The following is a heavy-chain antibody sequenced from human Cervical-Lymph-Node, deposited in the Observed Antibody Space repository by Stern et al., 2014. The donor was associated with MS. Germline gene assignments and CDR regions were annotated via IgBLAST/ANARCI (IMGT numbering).Heavy chain of an antibody. CDR3: ARDPYGSKTIHDT. CDR2: INAGNDNT. CDR1: GYNFTSHG. J-gene: IGHJ5*02. D-gene: IGHD6-19*01. Sequence: LVESGAEVKTPGASVKVSCKTSGYNFTSHGMHWVRQAPGQRLEWMGWINAGNDNTRHSQKFQGRVTITRDTSASTVYMELSSLTSEDTAVYYCARDPYGSKTIHDTWGQGTLVTVSS. V-gene: IGHV1-3*01.